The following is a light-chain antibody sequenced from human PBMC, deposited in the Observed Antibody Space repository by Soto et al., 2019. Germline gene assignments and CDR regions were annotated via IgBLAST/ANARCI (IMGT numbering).Light chain of an antibody. CDR3: QAWDSGTVV. Sequence: SYELTQPPSVSVSPGQTANITCSGNTLGSKFVFWYQQKAGQSPMVVIYEDTKRPSGIPERFSGSNSGNTATLTISGTQATDEADFYCQAWDSGTVVFGGGTKLTVL. CDR1: TLGSKF. V-gene: IGLV3-1*01. CDR2: EDT. J-gene: IGLJ2*01.